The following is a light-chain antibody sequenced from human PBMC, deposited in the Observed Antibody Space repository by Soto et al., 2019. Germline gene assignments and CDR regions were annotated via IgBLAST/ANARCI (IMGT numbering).Light chain of an antibody. CDR3: LHNHNYPWT. J-gene: IGKJ1*01. V-gene: IGKV1-6*01. CDR1: QVIRND. CDR2: GAS. Sequence: AIQMTQSPSSLSASVGDRVTITCRASQVIRNDLGWYQQKPGKAPKLLIYGASNLQSGVPSRFSGSGSGTDFTLTITSLQPDDFATYYCLHNHNYPWTFGQGTKVDIK.